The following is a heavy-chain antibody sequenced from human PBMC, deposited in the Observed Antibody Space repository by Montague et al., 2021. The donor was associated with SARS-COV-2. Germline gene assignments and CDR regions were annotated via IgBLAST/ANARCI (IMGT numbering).Heavy chain of an antibody. Sequence: SLSLSCAASGFTFSSYAMHWVRQAPGKGLEYVSGIINNGGTTYYANSVKGRFTISRDNSENTLYLQMGSLRGEDMAVYYCARAPMVRGVSPPQIALDIWGRGTMVTVSS. CDR3: ARAPMVRGVSPPQIALDI. CDR1: GFTFSSYA. D-gene: IGHD3-10*01. CDR2: IINNGGTT. V-gene: IGHV3-64*01. J-gene: IGHJ3*02.